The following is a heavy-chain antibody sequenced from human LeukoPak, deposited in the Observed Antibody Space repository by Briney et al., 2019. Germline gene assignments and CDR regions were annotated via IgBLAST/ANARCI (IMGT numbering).Heavy chain of an antibody. CDR1: GFTVSSNY. J-gene: IGHJ6*03. V-gene: IGHV3-74*01. D-gene: IGHD1-26*01. CDR2: INTDGSST. Sequence: PGGSLRLSCAASGFTVSSNYMSWVRQAPGKGLVWVSRINTDGSSTSYADSVKGRFTISRDNAKNTLYLQMHSLRAEDTAVYYCAKPFIVGATGYYYYYMDVWGKGTTVTVSS. CDR3: AKPFIVGATGYYYYYMDV.